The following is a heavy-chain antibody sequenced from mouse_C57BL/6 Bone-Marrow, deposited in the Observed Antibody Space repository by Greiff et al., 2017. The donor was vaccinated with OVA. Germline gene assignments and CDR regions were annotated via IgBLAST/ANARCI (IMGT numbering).Heavy chain of an antibody. V-gene: IGHV14-4*01. CDR1: GFNIKDDY. Sequence: EVQLQQSGAELVRPGASVKLSCTASGFNIKDDYMHWVKQRPEQGLEWIGWIDPENGDTEYASKFQGKATITADTSSNTAYLQLSSLTSEDTTVYYCTTWDYAMDYWGQGTSVTVSS. CDR3: TTWDYAMDY. J-gene: IGHJ4*01. CDR2: IDPENGDT.